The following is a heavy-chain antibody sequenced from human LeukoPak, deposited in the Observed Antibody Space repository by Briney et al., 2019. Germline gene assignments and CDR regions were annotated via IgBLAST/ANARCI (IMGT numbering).Heavy chain of an antibody. J-gene: IGHJ3*02. V-gene: IGHV3-48*03. CDR2: IGSRGATI. Sequence: GGSLRLSCAASGFTFSNYEMNWVRQAPGKGLDWVSYIGSRGATIYYADSVKGRFTISRDKTSLFLQMNSLRAEDTALYYCARGYLNNDVHPHAFDIWGQGTLVTVSS. CDR1: GFTFSNYE. CDR3: ARGYLNNDVHPHAFDI. D-gene: IGHD3-10*02.